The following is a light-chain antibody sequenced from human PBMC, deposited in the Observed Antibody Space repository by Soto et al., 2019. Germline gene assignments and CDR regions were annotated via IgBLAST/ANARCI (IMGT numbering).Light chain of an antibody. Sequence: QSALAQPASVSGSPGQSITISCTGTSSDVGNYIFVSWYRQHPGKAPKLMIYDINNRPSGVSNRFSGSKSGNTASLTISGLQAEDEADYYCSSYTTAGTYVFXPGTKVTVL. CDR1: SSDVGNYIF. J-gene: IGLJ1*01. V-gene: IGLV2-14*01. CDR2: DIN. CDR3: SSYTTAGTYV.